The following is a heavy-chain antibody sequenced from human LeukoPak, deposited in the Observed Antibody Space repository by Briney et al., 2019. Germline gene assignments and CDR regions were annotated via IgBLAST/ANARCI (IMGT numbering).Heavy chain of an antibody. CDR3: ARVFHYYDSRTGY. D-gene: IGHD3-22*01. V-gene: IGHV3-48*02. J-gene: IGHJ4*02. Sequence: GGSLRLSCAASGFTFSSYSMNWVRQAPEKGLEWVSYISSSSSTIYYADSVKGRFTISRDNAKNSLYLQMNSLRDEDTAVYYCARVFHYYDSRTGYWGQGTLVTVSS. CDR2: ISSSSSTI. CDR1: GFTFSSYS.